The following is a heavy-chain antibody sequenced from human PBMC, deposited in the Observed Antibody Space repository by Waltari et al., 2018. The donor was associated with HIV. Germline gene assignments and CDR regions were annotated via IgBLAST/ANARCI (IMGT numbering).Heavy chain of an antibody. CDR3: ARKYDSDAFDI. J-gene: IGHJ3*02. V-gene: IGHV4-61*01. D-gene: IGHD3-16*01. Sequence: QVQLQESGPGLVKPSETLSLTCTASDGLVRRGSHYWSWIRQPPGKGLEWIGYIYYSGRTNYNPSLKSRVTISVDTSKNQFSLKLSSVTAADTAVYYCARKYDSDAFDIWGQGTMVTVSS. CDR1: DGLVRRGSHY. CDR2: IYYSGRT.